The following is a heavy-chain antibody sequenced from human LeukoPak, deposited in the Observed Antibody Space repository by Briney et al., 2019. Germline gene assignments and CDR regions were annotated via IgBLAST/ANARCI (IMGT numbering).Heavy chain of an antibody. CDR1: GYSFTDYY. CDR2: IHPFNGGT. D-gene: IGHD5/OR15-5a*01. V-gene: IGHV1-2*02. CDR3: ARHVSGNPEWYFDL. Sequence: ASVRVSCKASGYSFTDYYVLWVRQAPGQGLEWMGWIHPFNGGTFYSQQFQDRVTMTRDTSVTTDYLDLNSLRSDDTAVYFCARHVSGNPEWYFDLWGRGTLVIVSS. J-gene: IGHJ2*01.